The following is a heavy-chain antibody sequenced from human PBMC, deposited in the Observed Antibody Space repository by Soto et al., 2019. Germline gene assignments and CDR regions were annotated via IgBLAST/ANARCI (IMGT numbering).Heavy chain of an antibody. CDR3: AKVGYSSSSFGMDV. J-gene: IGHJ6*02. Sequence: EVQLLESGGGLVQPGGSLRLSCAASGFTFSSYAMSWVRQAPGKGLEWVSAISGSGGSTYYADSVKGRFTISRDNSKNSLYLQMNSLRAEDTAVYYCAKVGYSSSSFGMDVWGQGTTVTVSS. CDR1: GFTFSSYA. CDR2: ISGSGGST. D-gene: IGHD6-13*01. V-gene: IGHV3-23*01.